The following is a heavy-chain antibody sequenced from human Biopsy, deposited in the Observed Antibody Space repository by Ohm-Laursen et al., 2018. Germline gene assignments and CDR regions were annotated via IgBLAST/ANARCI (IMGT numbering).Heavy chain of an antibody. CDR2: IIPIPNVA. D-gene: IGHD1-26*01. CDR3: ARGEGSSWFDP. CDR1: SYTFTDYN. V-gene: IGHV1-69*10. J-gene: IGHJ5*02. Sequence: ASVKVSCKASSYTFTDYNIHWMRQAPGQGLEWMGGIIPIPNVATYAQKFQGRITITADESTSTAYMELSSLTSDDTAVYFCARGEGSSWFDPWGHGTLVTVSS.